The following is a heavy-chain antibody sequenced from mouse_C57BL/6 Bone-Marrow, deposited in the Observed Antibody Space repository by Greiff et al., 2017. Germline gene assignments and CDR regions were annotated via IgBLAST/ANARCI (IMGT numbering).Heavy chain of an antibody. CDR3: ARWGPHYPYWYFDV. CDR2: INPVSSTI. J-gene: IGHJ1*03. V-gene: IGHV4-1*01. Sequence: EVQRVESGGGLVQPGGSLKLSCAASGIDFSRYWMSWVRRTPGKGLEWIGEINPVSSTINYAPSLKDKFIISRDNAKNTLYLQMRKVRSEDTALYYCARWGPHYPYWYFDVWGTGTTVTVSS. CDR1: GIDFSRYW. D-gene: IGHD1-2*01.